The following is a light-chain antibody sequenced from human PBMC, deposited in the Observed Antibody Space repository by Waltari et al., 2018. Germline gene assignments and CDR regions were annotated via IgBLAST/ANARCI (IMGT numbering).Light chain of an antibody. CDR3: SSYTSSNTWV. Sequence: QSALTQPASVSGSPGQWITISCSGTSSDVGGYNYVSWFQQHPGKAHKLMIYAVLKRPSGVSNRFSGSKSGNTASLTISGLQAEDEADYYCSSYTSSNTWVFGGGTKLTVL. CDR1: SSDVGGYNY. J-gene: IGLJ3*02. CDR2: AVL. V-gene: IGLV2-14*03.